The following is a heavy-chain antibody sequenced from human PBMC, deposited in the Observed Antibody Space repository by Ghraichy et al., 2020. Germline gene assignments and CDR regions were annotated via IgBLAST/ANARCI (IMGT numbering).Heavy chain of an antibody. V-gene: IGHV4-34*01. J-gene: IGHJ6*02. CDR3: ARVSIASRLIGYYYYGMDV. D-gene: IGHD6-6*01. CDR2: INHSGST. Sequence: SETLSLTCAVYGGSFSGYYWSWIRQPPGKGLEWIGEINHSGSTNYNPSLKSRVTISVDTSKNQFSLKLSSVTAADTAVYYCARVSIASRLIGYYYYGMDVWGQGTTVTVSS. CDR1: GGSFSGYY.